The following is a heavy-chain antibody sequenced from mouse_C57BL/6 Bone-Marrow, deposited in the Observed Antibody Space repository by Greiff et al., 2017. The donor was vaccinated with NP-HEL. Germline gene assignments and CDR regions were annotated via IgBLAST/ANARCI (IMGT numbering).Heavy chain of an antibody. CDR2: IYPGDGDT. D-gene: IGHD1-1*01. CDR1: GYAFSSSW. V-gene: IGHV1-82*01. J-gene: IGHJ3*01. Sequence: QVQLQQSGPELVKPGASVKISCKASGYAFSSSWMNWVKQRPGKGLEWIGRIYPGDGDTNYNGKFKGKATLTADKSSSPAYMQLSSLTSEDSAVYFCAREEVYYYGSSWFAYWGQGTLVTVSA. CDR3: AREEVYYYGSSWFAY.